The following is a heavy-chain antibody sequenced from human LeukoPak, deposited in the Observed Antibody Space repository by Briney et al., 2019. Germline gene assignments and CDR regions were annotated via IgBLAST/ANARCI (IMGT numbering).Heavy chain of an antibody. J-gene: IGHJ4*02. V-gene: IGHV4-34*01. CDR2: INHSGST. Sequence: PSETLSLTCAVYGGSFSGYYWSWIRQPPGKGLEWIGEINHSGSTNYNPSLKSRVTISVDTSKNQFSLKLSSVTAADTAVYYCARGGYDSSGYLDYWGQGTLATVSS. D-gene: IGHD3-22*01. CDR1: GGSFSGYY. CDR3: ARGGYDSSGYLDY.